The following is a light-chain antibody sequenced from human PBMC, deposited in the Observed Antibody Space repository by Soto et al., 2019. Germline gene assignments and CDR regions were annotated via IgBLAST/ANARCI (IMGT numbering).Light chain of an antibody. CDR1: QGISNY. Sequence: DIQLTQSPSFLSASVGDRVTITCRASQGISNYLAWYQRKPGKAPKLLIYTASTLKSGVPSRLSGSGSRREYTLTTSSLKPEDCATYYCQQLHSDPLTFGGGTKVEIK. CDR2: TAS. V-gene: IGKV1-9*01. J-gene: IGKJ4*01. CDR3: QQLHSDPLT.